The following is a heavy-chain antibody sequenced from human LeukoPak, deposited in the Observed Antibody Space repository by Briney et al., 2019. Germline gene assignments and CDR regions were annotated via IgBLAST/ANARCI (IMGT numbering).Heavy chain of an antibody. CDR2: ISGSGVST. J-gene: IGHJ4*02. CDR1: GFRLSSYA. Sequence: GGSLRLSCAASGFRLSSYAMSWVRQAPGKGLEWVSAISGSGVSTYYADSVKGRFTISRDNAKNSLYLQMNSLRAEDTAVYYCARPGTRELYYFDYWGQGTLVTVSS. D-gene: IGHD1/OR15-1a*01. V-gene: IGHV3-23*01. CDR3: ARPGTRELYYFDY.